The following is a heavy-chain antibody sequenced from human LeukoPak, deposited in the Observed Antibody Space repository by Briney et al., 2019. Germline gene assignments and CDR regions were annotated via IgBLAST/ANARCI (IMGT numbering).Heavy chain of an antibody. CDR3: ARHFDWNYGWFDP. D-gene: IGHD1-7*01. CDR2: IYTSGST. CDR1: GGSISNYY. Sequence: PSETLSLTCSVSGGSISNYYWSWIRQPPGKGLEWIGYIYTSGSTNYNPSLKTRVTISVDTSKNQFSLKLSSVTAADTAVYYCARHFDWNYGWFDPWGQGTLVTVSS. J-gene: IGHJ5*02. V-gene: IGHV4-4*09.